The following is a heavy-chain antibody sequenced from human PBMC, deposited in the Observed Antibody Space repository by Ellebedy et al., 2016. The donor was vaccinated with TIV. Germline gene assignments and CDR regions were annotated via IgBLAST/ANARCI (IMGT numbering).Heavy chain of an antibody. D-gene: IGHD2-2*01. CDR3: ARLATSSPVDF. CDR2: ISTYNGNT. CDR1: GYSFTTYG. J-gene: IGHJ4*02. V-gene: IGHV1-18*01. Sequence: ASVKVSXXASGYSFTTYGINWVRQAPGQGLEWMGWISTYNGNTNYAQKFQGRVTMTTDTSTSTGYMEVRSLRSDDTAVYYCARLATSSPVDFWGRGTLVIVSS.